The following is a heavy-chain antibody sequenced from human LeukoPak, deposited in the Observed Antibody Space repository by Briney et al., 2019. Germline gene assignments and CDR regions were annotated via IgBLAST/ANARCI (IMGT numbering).Heavy chain of an antibody. V-gene: IGHV4-39*07. CDR2: MYSSGNT. CDR3: ASLTTADAFDI. CDR1: GGSMRTSNYY. Sequence: PSETLSLTCIVSGGSMRTSNYYWGWVRQPPGKGLEWIGNMYSSGNTYYNPSLKSRVTISVDTSKNQFSLKLSSVTAADTAVFYCASLTTADAFDIWGQGTMVTVSS. J-gene: IGHJ3*02. D-gene: IGHD3-22*01.